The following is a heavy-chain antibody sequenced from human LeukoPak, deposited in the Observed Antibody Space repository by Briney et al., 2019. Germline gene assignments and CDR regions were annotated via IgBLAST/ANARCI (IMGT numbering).Heavy chain of an antibody. Sequence: GGSLRLSCAASGFTFSSYWMHWVRQAPGKGLVLVSRIISDGSSASYADSVKGRLTISRDNAKNTLYLQMNSLRAEDTAVYYCANPSSGWPVWGQGTLVTVSS. CDR3: ANPSSGWPV. D-gene: IGHD6-19*01. CDR1: GFTFSSYW. J-gene: IGHJ4*02. CDR2: IISDGSSA. V-gene: IGHV3-74*01.